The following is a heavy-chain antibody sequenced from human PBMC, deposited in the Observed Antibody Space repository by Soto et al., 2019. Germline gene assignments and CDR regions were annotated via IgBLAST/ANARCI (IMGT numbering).Heavy chain of an antibody. CDR1: GFTFSSYW. J-gene: IGHJ6*02. CDR3: ATEYYDFWSGSSYGMDV. V-gene: IGHV3-7*01. D-gene: IGHD3-3*01. Sequence: EVQLVESGGGLVQPGGSLKLSCAASGFTFSSYWMSWVRQAPGKGLEWVANIKQDGSEKYYVDSVKGRFTISRDNAKNSLYLQTNSLRAEDTAVYYCATEYYDFWSGSSYGMDVWGQGTTVTVSS. CDR2: IKQDGSEK.